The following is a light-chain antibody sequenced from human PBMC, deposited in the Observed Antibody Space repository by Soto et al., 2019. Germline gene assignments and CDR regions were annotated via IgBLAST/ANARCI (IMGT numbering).Light chain of an antibody. V-gene: IGKV1-5*01. J-gene: IGKJ1*01. Sequence: DIQITQSPSTLPAPAADRVTLTCRASQSISSWLAWYQHRPGKAPRLLIYDASNLDSGVPSRFSGSGSGTEFSLTISTLQPDDSPTYSPQHYDNSWPFPQGTKV. CDR3: QHYDNSWP. CDR2: DAS. CDR1: QSISSW.